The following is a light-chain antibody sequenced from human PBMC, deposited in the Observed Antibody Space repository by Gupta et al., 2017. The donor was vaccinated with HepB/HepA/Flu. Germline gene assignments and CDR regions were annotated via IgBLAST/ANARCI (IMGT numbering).Light chain of an antibody. V-gene: IGKV1-5*03. CDR1: QSLNSR. CDR3: QQYNNYPLT. J-gene: IGKJ4*01. Sequence: DIQMTQSPSTLSASVGDRVTITCRASQSLNSRLAWYQQKPGRAPQFLIYKASTLESGVPSRFSGSGSGTEFTLTISSLQPDDFATYYCQQYNNYPLTFGGGTKVEIK. CDR2: KAS.